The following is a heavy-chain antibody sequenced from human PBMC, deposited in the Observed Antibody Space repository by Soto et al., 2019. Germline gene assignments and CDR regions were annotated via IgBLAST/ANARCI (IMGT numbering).Heavy chain of an antibody. D-gene: IGHD4-17*01. CDR2: IRSKAYGGTT. J-gene: IGHJ4*02. CDR1: GFTFGDYA. CDR3: TKDDYGDYVGPPPGY. Sequence: RPLRLSSTSSGFTFGDYAMSWFRQAPGKGLEWVGFIRSKAYGGTTEYAASVKGRFTISRDDSKSIAYLQMNSLKTEDTAVYYCTKDDYGDYVGPPPGYWGQGTLVTVSS. V-gene: IGHV3-49*03.